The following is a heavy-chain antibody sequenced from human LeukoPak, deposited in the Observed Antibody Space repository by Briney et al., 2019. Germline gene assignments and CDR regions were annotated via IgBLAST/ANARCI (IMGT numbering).Heavy chain of an antibody. V-gene: IGHV3-23*01. CDR2: ISGNGAST. J-gene: IGHJ4*02. Sequence: GGSLRLSCAASGFTFSSYAMNWVRQAPGKGLDWVSVISGNGASTYYADSVKGRFTISRDNSKNTVLLQMNSLRAEDTALYYCAKDLPAGPLTMWGYFDYWGLGTLATVSS. D-gene: IGHD4/OR15-4a*01. CDR1: GFTFSSYA. CDR3: AKDLPAGPLTMWGYFDY.